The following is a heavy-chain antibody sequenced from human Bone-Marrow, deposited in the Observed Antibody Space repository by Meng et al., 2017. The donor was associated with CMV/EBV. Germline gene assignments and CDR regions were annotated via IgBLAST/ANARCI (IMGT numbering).Heavy chain of an antibody. CDR2: INHSGST. J-gene: IGHJ6*02. CDR1: GGSFSGYY. D-gene: IGHD2-2*01. Sequence: GSLRLSCAVYGGSFSGYYWSWIRQPPGKGLEWIGEINHSGSTNYNPSLKSRVTISVDTSKNQFSLKLSSVTAADTAVYYCAISSFIVVVPAAIPYYYYGLDVWGQGTTVTVSS. CDR3: AISSFIVVVPAAIPYYYYGLDV. V-gene: IGHV4-34*01.